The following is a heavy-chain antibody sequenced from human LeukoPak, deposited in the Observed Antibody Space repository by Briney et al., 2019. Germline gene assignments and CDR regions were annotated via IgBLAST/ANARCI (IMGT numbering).Heavy chain of an antibody. V-gene: IGHV4-38-2*02. Sequence: SETLSLTCTVSGYSISSGYYWGWIRQPPGKGLEWIGSIYHSGSSYYNPSLKSRATISGDTSKNQFSLKLSSVTAADTAVYYCARGIAAAGTGSTIWGQGTMVTVSS. CDR1: GYSISSGYY. CDR2: IYHSGSS. CDR3: ARGIAAAGTGSTI. D-gene: IGHD6-13*01. J-gene: IGHJ3*01.